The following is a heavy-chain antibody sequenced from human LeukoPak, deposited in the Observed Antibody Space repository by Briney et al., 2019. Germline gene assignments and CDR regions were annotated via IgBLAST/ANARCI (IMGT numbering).Heavy chain of an antibody. J-gene: IGHJ4*02. CDR2: ISSSSSII. V-gene: IGHV3-21*01. CDR1: GITFSSYS. CDR3: ARALEPSKRYFDY. Sequence: PGGSLRLSCVASGITFSSYSMNWIRQAPGKGLEWVSTISSSSSIIYYADSVRGRFTISRDNAKNSLYLQMNSLRVEDTAVYYCARALEPSKRYFDYWGQGTLVTVSS. D-gene: IGHD1-1*01.